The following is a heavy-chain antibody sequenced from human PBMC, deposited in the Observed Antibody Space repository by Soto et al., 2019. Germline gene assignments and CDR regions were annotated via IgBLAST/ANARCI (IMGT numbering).Heavy chain of an antibody. J-gene: IGHJ6*03. V-gene: IGHV1-8*01. CDR1: GYTFSSYD. CDR2: MNPNSGHA. CDR3: ASRLSSSTYYYYLDV. Sequence: QVQLVQSGAEVKKPGASVKVSCKASGYTFSSYDIIWVRQATGQGLEWMGWMNPNSGHAGFAQKVHGRVTLTRNTSRSTAYMELSSLRSEDTAVYFCASRLSSSTYYYYLDVWGKGTTVTVSS. D-gene: IGHD6-6*01.